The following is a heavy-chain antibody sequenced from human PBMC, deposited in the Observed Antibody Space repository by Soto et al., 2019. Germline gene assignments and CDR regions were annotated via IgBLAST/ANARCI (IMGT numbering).Heavy chain of an antibody. CDR3: ATFNDYGDQDY. CDR2: IYYSGST. Sequence: SETLSLTCTVSGGSISSYYWSWIRQPPGKGLEWIGYIYYSGSTNYNPSLKSRVTISVDTSKNQFSLKLSSVTAADTAVYYCATFNDYGDQDYWGQGTLVTVSS. CDR1: GGSISSYY. V-gene: IGHV4-59*01. D-gene: IGHD4-17*01. J-gene: IGHJ4*02.